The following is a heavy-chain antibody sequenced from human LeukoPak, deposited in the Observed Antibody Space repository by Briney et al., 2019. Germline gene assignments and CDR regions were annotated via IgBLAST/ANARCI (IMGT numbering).Heavy chain of an antibody. Sequence: KPSETLSLTCTVSGFSISSGHYWGWVRQPPGAGLEWIGSVYQSGTTYYNPSLKSRVTTPVDMSKNQFSLRLRPVTAADTAVYYCARIFIRNGYSSYFDCWGQGTLVTVSS. CDR3: ARIFIRNGYSSYFDC. CDR2: VYQSGTT. V-gene: IGHV4-38-2*02. J-gene: IGHJ4*02. D-gene: IGHD5-18*01. CDR1: GFSISSGHY.